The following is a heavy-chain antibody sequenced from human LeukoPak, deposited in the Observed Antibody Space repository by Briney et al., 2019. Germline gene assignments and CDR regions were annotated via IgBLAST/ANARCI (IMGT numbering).Heavy chain of an antibody. Sequence: GGSLRLSCAASGFTFSSYSMNWVRQAPGKGLEWISSISSSSSYIYYADSVKGRFTISRDNAKNSLYLQMNSLRAEDTAVYYCARDLPTITYYYDSSGYTFDYWGQGTLVTVSS. CDR1: GFTFSSYS. CDR3: ARDLPTITYYYDSSGYTFDY. D-gene: IGHD3-22*01. J-gene: IGHJ4*02. V-gene: IGHV3-21*01. CDR2: ISSSSSYI.